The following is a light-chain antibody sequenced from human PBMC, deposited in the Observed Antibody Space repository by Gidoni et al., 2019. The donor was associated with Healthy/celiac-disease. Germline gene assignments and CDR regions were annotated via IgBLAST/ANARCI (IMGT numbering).Light chain of an antibody. J-gene: IGLJ3*02. Sequence: QSVLTQPPSVSAAPGQKVTTSCPGSSPNIGNNYVSWYQQLPGTAPKLLIYDNNKRPSGIPDRFSGSKSGTSATLGITGLQTGDEADYYCGTWDSSLSAGRVFGGGTKLTVL. CDR3: GTWDSSLSAGRV. V-gene: IGLV1-51*01. CDR1: SPNIGNNY. CDR2: DNN.